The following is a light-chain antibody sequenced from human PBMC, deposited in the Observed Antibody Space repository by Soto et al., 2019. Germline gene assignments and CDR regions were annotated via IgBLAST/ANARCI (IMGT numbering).Light chain of an antibody. CDR1: QSVSIW. CDR3: QQYKNYLT. J-gene: IGKJ1*01. Sequence: DIQMTQSPSTLSASVGDRVTFTCRASQSVSIWLAWYQQKPGKAPKLLISGASTLESGVPSRFSGSGSGTEFTLTISSLQPDDFATYYCQQYKNYLTVGQGPKVEIK. V-gene: IGKV1-5*01. CDR2: GAS.